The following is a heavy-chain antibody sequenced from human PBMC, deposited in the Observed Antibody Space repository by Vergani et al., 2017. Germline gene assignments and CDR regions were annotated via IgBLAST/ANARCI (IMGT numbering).Heavy chain of an antibody. CDR2: ISYDGSNK. V-gene: IGHV3-30*03. CDR3: ARGGRGGADIVFSRRGGWFLDY. J-gene: IGHJ4*02. Sequence: QVQLVESGGGVVQPGRSLRLSCAASGFTFSSYGMHWVRQAPGKGLEWVAVISYDGSNKYYADSVKGRFTIYRDNSKNTLYLQMNSLRAEDTAVYYCARGGRGGADIVFSRRGGWFLDYWGQGTLVTVSS. CDR1: GFTFSSYG. D-gene: IGHD2-15*01.